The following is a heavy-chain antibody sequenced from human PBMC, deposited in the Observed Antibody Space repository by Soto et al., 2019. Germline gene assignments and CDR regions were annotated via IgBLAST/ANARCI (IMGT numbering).Heavy chain of an antibody. D-gene: IGHD3-3*01. V-gene: IGHV4-30-4*01. CDR1: GGSISSGDYS. J-gene: IGHJ6*02. Sequence: QVQLQESGPGLVKPSQTLSLTCTVSGGSISSGDYSWSWIRQPPGKCLERIGDIYYSGSTYYNPSLKSRVTKAVDTSKSQFALKLSSVTAADTAVYYCARDWYGRFSYYYGMDVWGQGNTVTVCS. CDR2: IYYSGST. CDR3: ARDWYGRFSYYYGMDV.